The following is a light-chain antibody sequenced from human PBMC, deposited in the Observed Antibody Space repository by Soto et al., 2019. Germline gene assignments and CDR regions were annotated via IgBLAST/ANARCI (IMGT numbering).Light chain of an antibody. J-gene: IGLJ3*02. CDR3: SSYTSSSTLGV. CDR2: EVS. CDR1: XSDVGGYNY. Sequence: QSALTQPASVSGSPGQSITISCTGTXSDVGGYNYVSWYQQHPGKAPKLMIYEVSNRPSGVSNRFSGSKSGNTASLTISGLQAEDEADYYCSSYTSSSTLGVFGGGTQLTVL. V-gene: IGLV2-14*01.